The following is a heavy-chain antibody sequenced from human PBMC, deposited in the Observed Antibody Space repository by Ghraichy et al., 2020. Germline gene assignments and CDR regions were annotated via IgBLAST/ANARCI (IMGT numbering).Heavy chain of an antibody. CDR1: GGSFSGYY. Sequence: SETLSLTCAVYGGSFSGYYWSWIRQPPGKGLEWIGEINHSGSTNYNPSLKSRVTISVDTSKNQFSLKLSSVTAADTAVYYCARTGSIAVAYYFDYWGQGTLVTVSS. D-gene: IGHD6-19*01. CDR2: INHSGST. CDR3: ARTGSIAVAYYFDY. J-gene: IGHJ4*02. V-gene: IGHV4-34*01.